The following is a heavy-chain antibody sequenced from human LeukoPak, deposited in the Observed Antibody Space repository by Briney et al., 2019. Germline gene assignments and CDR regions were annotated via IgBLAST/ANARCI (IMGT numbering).Heavy chain of an antibody. CDR3: ARGTSHGSRCDFLDS. CDR2: IKRGGSEK. J-gene: IGHJ4*02. V-gene: IGHV3-7*01. CDR1: GFTFSSYS. Sequence: GGSLRLSCAASGFTFSSYSVNWVRQAPGKGLEWVADIKRGGSEKNYVDSVKGRFTISRDDTKNSLYLQMTSLRAEDTAIYYCARGTSHGSRCDFLDSWGPGNLVSVSS. D-gene: IGHD3-10*01.